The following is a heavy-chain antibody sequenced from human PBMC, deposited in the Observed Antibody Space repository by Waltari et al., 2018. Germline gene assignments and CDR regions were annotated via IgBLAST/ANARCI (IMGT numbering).Heavy chain of an antibody. CDR2: IYYRGST. CDR1: GGSIGSYY. D-gene: IGHD5-12*01. CDR3: ASLDGYNYSFDY. Sequence: QVQLQESGPGLVKPSETLSLTCTVSGGSIGSYYERWIRQPPGKGLEWIGYIYYRGSTNYNPSLKSRVTISVDTSKNQFSLKLSSVTAADTAVYYCASLDGYNYSFDYLGQGTLVTVSS. J-gene: IGHJ4*02. V-gene: IGHV4-59*01.